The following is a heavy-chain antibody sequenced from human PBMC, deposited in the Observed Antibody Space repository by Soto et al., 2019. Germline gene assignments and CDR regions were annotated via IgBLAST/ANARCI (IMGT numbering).Heavy chain of an antibody. CDR3: ARRDSEEYVYDI. Sequence: SEPLSRTYTVSGGAISTYYWSWIRQPPGKGLEWIGYIYYSGSTNYNPSLKSRVSISVDTSKNQFSLKLSSVTAADTAVYYCARRDSEEYVYDIWGQGTMVT. CDR2: IYYSGST. CDR1: GGAISTYY. D-gene: IGHD1-26*01. J-gene: IGHJ3*02. V-gene: IGHV4-59*08.